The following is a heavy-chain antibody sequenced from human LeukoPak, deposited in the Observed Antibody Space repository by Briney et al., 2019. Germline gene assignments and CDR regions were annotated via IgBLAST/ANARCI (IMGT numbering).Heavy chain of an antibody. D-gene: IGHD5-24*01. V-gene: IGHV3-11*04. J-gene: IGHJ4*02. CDR2: TSSSGNTV. CDR3: ARETRWDFDS. Sequence: GGSLRLSCAASGLGFSGYYMSWIRQAPGKGLEWVSYTSSSGNTVYYADSVKGRFTISRDNAKNSLYLQMNSLRAEDTAVYYCARETRWDFDSWGQGTLVTVSS. CDR1: GLGFSGYY.